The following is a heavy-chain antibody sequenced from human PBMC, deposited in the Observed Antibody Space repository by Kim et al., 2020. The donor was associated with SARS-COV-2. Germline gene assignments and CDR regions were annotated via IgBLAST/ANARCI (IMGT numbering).Heavy chain of an antibody. Sequence: SETLSLTCAVYGGSFGDSYFNWFRQPPGKGLEWIGEIHHSGSTKYNPSLKSRVTVSLDTAKNQFALKLSAVTSADTALYYCARGKLAPRPPYCGQEARVT. J-gene: IGHJ4*02. V-gene: IGHV4-34*01. CDR2: IHHSGST. D-gene: IGHD6-6*01. CDR3: ARGKLAPRPPY. CDR1: GGSFGDSY.